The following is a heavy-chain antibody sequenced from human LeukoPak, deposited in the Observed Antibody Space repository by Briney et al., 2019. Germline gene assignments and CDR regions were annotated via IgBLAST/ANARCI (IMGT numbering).Heavy chain of an antibody. CDR1: GFTFSNYW. D-gene: IGHD5-12*01. V-gene: IGHV3-74*01. CDR3: ARESKYSGYPFDY. J-gene: IGHJ4*02. Sequence: GGSLRLSCAASGFTFSNYWRHWVRQAPGKGLVWVARVNSDGSGTTYADSVKGRFTISRDNAKNTLYLQMNSLRAEDTAIYYCARESKYSGYPFDYWGQGTLVTVSS. CDR2: VNSDGSGT.